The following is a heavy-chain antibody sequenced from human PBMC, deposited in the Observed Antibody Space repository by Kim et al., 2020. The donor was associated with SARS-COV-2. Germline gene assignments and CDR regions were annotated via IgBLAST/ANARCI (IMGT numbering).Heavy chain of an antibody. V-gene: IGHV4-31*02. Sequence: NPSLKSRVTISGDTSKNQFSLKLSSVTAADTAVYYCASEMYDSSGYYLDYWGQGTLVTVSS. D-gene: IGHD3-22*01. J-gene: IGHJ4*02. CDR3: ASEMYDSSGYYLDY.